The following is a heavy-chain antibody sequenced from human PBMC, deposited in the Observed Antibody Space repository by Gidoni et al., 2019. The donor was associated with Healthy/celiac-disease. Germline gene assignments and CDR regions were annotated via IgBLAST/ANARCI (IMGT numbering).Heavy chain of an antibody. CDR2: IIPIFGTA. D-gene: IGHD3-10*01. CDR1: GGTFSSYA. V-gene: IGHV1-69*01. CDR3: ARDGSGVLNFLAFDI. Sequence: QVQLVQSGAEVKKPGSSVKVSCQASGGTFSSYAISWVRQAPGQGLGWMGGIIPIFGTANYAQKFQGRVTITADESTSTAYMELSSLRSEDTAVYYCARDGSGVLNFLAFDIWGQGTMVTVSS. J-gene: IGHJ3*02.